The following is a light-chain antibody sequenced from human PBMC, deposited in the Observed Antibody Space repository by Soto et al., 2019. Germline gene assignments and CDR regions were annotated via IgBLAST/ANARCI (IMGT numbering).Light chain of an antibody. V-gene: IGKV3-15*01. CDR2: GAS. CDR1: QSVSSN. Sequence: EVVMTQSPATLSVSPGERATLSCRASQSVSSNLAWYQQKPGQAPWLLIYGASTRATGIPARFSGSGSGTEFTLTISSLLPEDFALYYCQQYNNWPLTFGGGTKVEIK. J-gene: IGKJ4*01. CDR3: QQYNNWPLT.